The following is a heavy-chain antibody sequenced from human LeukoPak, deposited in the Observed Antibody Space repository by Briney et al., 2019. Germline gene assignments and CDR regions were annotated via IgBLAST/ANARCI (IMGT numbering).Heavy chain of an antibody. CDR2: ITSSGSTI. CDR1: GFSFSDNY. D-gene: IGHD4-17*01. J-gene: IGHJ4*02. V-gene: IGHV3-11*01. Sequence: GGSLRLSCVTSGFSFSDNYMSWFRLSPGKGLEWVSYITSSGSTIEYADSVKGRFTISRDNAESSLYLQMNDVRPEGTAVYYCARDPDYGDPYWGQGTLVTVSS. CDR3: ARDPDYGDPY.